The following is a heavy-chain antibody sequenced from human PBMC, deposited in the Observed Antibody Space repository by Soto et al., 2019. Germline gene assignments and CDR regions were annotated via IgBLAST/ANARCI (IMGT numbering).Heavy chain of an antibody. V-gene: IGHV4-30-2*01. Sequence: QLQLQESGSGLVKPSQTLSLTCAVSGGSISSGSYSRSWIRQPPGKGLEWIGYISHSGSTYYNPSLKSRVTISVDRSKNQFSLKLSSVTAADTAVYYCARGGLLPDYWGQGTLVTVSS. D-gene: IGHD6-19*01. CDR2: ISHSGST. CDR3: ARGGLLPDY. CDR1: GGSISSGSYS. J-gene: IGHJ4*02.